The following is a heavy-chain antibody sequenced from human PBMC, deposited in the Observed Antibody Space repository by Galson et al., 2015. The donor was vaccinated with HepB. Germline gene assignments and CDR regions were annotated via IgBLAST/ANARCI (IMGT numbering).Heavy chain of an antibody. CDR3: ARCSSDYGGNVAINWYFDL. CDR1: GYTFTSYA. Sequence: SVKVSCKASGYTFTSYAMHWVRQAPGQRLEWMGWINAGNGNTKYSQKFQGRVTITRDTSASTAYMELSSLRSEDTAVYYCARCSSDYGGNVAINWYFDLWGRGTLVTVSS. J-gene: IGHJ2*01. D-gene: IGHD4-23*01. V-gene: IGHV1-3*01. CDR2: INAGNGNT.